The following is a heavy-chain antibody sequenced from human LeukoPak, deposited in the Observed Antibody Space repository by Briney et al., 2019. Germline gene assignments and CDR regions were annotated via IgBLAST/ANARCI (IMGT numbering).Heavy chain of an antibody. D-gene: IGHD4-23*01. V-gene: IGHV3-48*01. CDR3: ARYYGGNSACDY. J-gene: IGHJ4*02. CDR1: GFTFSTYT. Sequence: GGSLRLSCAAPGFTFSTYTMNWVRQAPGNGLDSASFISSSSRSTYYADSVKGRFTISRDNAKNSLYLEMNSLRAEDTAGYYCARYYGGNSACDYWGQGTLVTVSS. CDR2: ISSSSRST.